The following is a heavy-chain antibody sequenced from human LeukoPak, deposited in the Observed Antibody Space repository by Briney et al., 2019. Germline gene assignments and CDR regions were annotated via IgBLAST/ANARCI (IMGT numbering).Heavy chain of an antibody. D-gene: IGHD1-26*01. CDR1: GYTLTELS. CDR2: INPQNGGT. V-gene: IGHV1-2*06. Sequence: ASVKVSCKVSGYTLTELSMHWVRQAPGQGLEWMGRINPQNGGTNYAQKFQGSVSVTRDTSISTVYMELSRLKSDDTAVYYCAREYSGSYFDYWGQGTLVAVSS. CDR3: AREYSGSYFDY. J-gene: IGHJ4*02.